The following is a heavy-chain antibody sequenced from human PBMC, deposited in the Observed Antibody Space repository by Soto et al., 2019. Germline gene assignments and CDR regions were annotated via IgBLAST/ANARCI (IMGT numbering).Heavy chain of an antibody. CDR2: IYYSGST. V-gene: IGHV4-31*03. D-gene: IGHD3-3*01. Sequence: QLQLQESGPGLVKPSQTLSLTCTVSGGSINSGDYYWSWIRQHPGKGLEWIGYIYYSGSTYYNPSLKSRVTISVDTSKNQFSLKLSSVTAADTAVYYCARWWSGSRQGFDPWGQGTLVTVSS. CDR3: ARWWSGSRQGFDP. J-gene: IGHJ5*02. CDR1: GGSINSGDYY.